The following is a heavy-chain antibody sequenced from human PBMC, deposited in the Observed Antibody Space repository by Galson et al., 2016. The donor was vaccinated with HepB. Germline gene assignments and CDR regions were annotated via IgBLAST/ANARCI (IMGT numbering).Heavy chain of an antibody. CDR1: GYTFTGHY. V-gene: IGHV1-2*04. J-gene: IGHJ6*02. CDR2: ININSGDT. CDR3: ARGDYYYGMDV. Sequence: SVKVSCKASGYTFTGHYMHWVRQAPGQGLEWVGRININSGDTIYAQNFQGWVTMTRDTSISTAYMELKRLRSDDTAVHYCARGDYYYGMDVWGQGTTVTVSS.